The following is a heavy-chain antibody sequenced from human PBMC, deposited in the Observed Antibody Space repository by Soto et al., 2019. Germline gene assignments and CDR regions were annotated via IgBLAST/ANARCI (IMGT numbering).Heavy chain of an antibody. D-gene: IGHD1-1*01. CDR2: IYYSGST. CDR1: GGSISSGDYY. Sequence: TLSLTCTVSGGSISSGDYYWSWIRQPPGKGLEWIGYIYYSGSTYYNPSLKSRVTISVDTSKNQFSLKLSSVTAADTAVYYCARSWTNNWFDTWGQGTLVTVSS. CDR3: ARSWTNNWFDT. J-gene: IGHJ5*02. V-gene: IGHV4-30-4*01.